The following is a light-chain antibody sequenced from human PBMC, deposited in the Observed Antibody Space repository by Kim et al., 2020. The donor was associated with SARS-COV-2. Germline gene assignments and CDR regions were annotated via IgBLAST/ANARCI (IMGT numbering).Light chain of an antibody. CDR3: QQLNSYPLFT. J-gene: IGKJ3*01. Sequence: SVGDRATITGRASQGISSYLAWYQQKPGKAPKLLIYAASTLQSGVPSRFSGSGSGTGFTLSICSLQPEDFATDYCQQLNSYPLFTFGPGTKVDI. CDR1: QGISSY. V-gene: IGKV1-9*01. CDR2: AAS.